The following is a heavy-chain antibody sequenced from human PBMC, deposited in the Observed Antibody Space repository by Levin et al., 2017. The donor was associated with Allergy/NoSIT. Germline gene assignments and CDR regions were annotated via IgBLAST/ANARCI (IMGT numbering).Heavy chain of an antibody. CDR1: GGSFSGYY. CDR2: INHSGST. D-gene: IGHD2-2*01. J-gene: IGHJ4*02. CDR3: ASSRGFCSSTSCYFDY. V-gene: IGHV4-34*01. Sequence: SETLSLTCAVYGGSFSGYYWSWIRQPPGKGLEWIGEINHSGSTNYNPSLKSRVTISVDTSKNQFSLKLSSVTAADTAVYYCASSRGFCSSTSCYFDYWGQGTLVTVSS.